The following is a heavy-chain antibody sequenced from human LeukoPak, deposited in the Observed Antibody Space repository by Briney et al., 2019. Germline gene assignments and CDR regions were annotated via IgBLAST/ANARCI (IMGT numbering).Heavy chain of an antibody. D-gene: IGHD6-13*01. J-gene: IGHJ4*02. Sequence: SETLSLTCTVSGYSISSGYYWGWIRQPPGKGLEWIGSTYHSGSTYYNPSLKSRVTISVDTSKNQFSLKLSSVTAADTAVYYCARGAYSSSWFFDYWGQGTLVTVSS. CDR1: GYSISSGYY. CDR3: ARGAYSSSWFFDY. V-gene: IGHV4-38-2*02. CDR2: TYHSGST.